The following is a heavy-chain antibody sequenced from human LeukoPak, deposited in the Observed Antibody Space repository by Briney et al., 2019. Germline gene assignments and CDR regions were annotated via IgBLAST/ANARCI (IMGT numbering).Heavy chain of an antibody. V-gene: IGHV3-64*01. CDR1: GFTFSSYA. Sequence: GGSLRLSCAASGFTFSSYAMHWVRQAPGKGLEYVSAISSNGGSTYYANSVKGRFTISRDNSKNTLYLQMNSLRAEDTAVYYCARGVYFAFDIWGQGTMVTVSS. J-gene: IGHJ3*02. CDR3: ARGVYFAFDI. CDR2: ISSNGGST. D-gene: IGHD2/OR15-2a*01.